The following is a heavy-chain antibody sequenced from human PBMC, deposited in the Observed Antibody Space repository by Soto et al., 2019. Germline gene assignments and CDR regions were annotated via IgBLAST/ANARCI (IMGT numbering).Heavy chain of an antibody. CDR3: ATTMDGDYPRVFDY. V-gene: IGHV4-59*01. D-gene: IGHD4-17*01. Sequence: SETLSLTCTVSNGSLSSNYWSWIRQSPGKGLEWIGNIYYSGSTNYNPSLKSRVTMSVDTSKNQFSLKLSSVTAADTAVYYCATTMDGDYPRVFDYWGQGTLVTVSS. CDR2: IYYSGST. J-gene: IGHJ4*02. CDR1: NGSLSSNY.